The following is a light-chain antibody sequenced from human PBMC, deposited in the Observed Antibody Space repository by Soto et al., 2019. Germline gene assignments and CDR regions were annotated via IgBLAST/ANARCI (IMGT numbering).Light chain of an antibody. J-gene: IGLJ1*01. V-gene: IGLV1-40*01. Sequence: QSVLTQPPSASGAPGQRVTISCSGSSSNIGAGYDVHWYQQLPGTAPKLLIYGNSNRPSGVPDRFSGSKSGTSASLAITGLQADDEADYYCPSYDGSVTLRVFGTGTKVTVL. CDR2: GNS. CDR1: SSNIGAGYD. CDR3: PSYDGSVTLRV.